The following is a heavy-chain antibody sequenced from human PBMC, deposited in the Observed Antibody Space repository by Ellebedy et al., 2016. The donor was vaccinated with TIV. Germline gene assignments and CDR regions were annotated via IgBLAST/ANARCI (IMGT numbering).Heavy chain of an antibody. CDR2: IVPILDLA. CDR1: GGTFSNYA. Sequence: AASVKVSCKASGGTFSNYAFSWVRQAPGQGLEWMGRIVPILDLADYAQKFQGRVAITADKSTSTASMELSSLRSEDTAVYYCARDILTGYFFDLWGQGILVTVSS. CDR3: ARDILTGYFFDL. J-gene: IGHJ4*02. D-gene: IGHD3-9*01. V-gene: IGHV1-69*04.